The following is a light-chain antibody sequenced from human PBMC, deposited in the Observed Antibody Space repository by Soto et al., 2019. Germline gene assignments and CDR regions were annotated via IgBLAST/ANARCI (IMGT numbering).Light chain of an antibody. CDR3: SSYTSSRTLFV. CDR2: DVS. CDR1: SSDVGGYNY. V-gene: IGLV2-14*01. Sequence: QSALTQPASVSGSPGQSITISCTGTSSDVGGYNYVSWYQQHPGKAPKLMIYDVSNRPSGVSNRFSGSKSGNTASLTISGLQDEDEADYYCSSYTSSRTLFVFGTGTKLTVL. J-gene: IGLJ2*01.